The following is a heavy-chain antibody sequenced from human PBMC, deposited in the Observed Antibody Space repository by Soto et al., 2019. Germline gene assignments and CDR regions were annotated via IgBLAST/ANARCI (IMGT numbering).Heavy chain of an antibody. D-gene: IGHD4-17*01. J-gene: IGHJ4*02. CDR3: VSQRTTVTSQAYFHX. CDR2: VYYRGRS. V-gene: IGHV4-39*01. Sequence: ADTLSLTFTVSGGSVTNISYYWGWIRQSPGKGLELIGSVYYRGRSYSKSSVKSRVTISVDTSKNRFSLSLNSVTASETAVYFCVSQRTTVTSQAYFHXWGPVALVTVSX. CDR1: GGSVTNISYY.